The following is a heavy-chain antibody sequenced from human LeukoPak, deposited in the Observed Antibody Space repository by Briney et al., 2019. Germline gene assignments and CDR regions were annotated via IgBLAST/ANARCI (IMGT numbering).Heavy chain of an antibody. Sequence: SETLSLTCTVSGGSISSGVYYWNWIRQAPGKGLEWIGYIYYSGTTFYNPSLKSRVTISIDTSKNQFSLKLSSVTAADTAVYYCAREKPYYGSGSYNNWFDPWGQGTLVTVSS. D-gene: IGHD3-10*01. J-gene: IGHJ5*02. V-gene: IGHV4-30-4*01. CDR1: GGSISSGVYY. CDR2: IYYSGTT. CDR3: AREKPYYGSGSYNNWFDP.